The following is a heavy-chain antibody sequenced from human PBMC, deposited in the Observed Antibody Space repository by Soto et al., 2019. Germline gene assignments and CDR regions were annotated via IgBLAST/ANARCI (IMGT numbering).Heavy chain of an antibody. Sequence: GGSLRLSCAASGFTFSSYDMHWVRQATGKGLEWVSAIGTAGDTYYPGSVKGRFTISRENAKNSLYLQMNSLRAGDTAVYYCARSTSIVGAKGYMDVWGKGTTVTVSS. CDR2: IGTAGDT. J-gene: IGHJ6*03. CDR1: GFTFSSYD. D-gene: IGHD1-26*01. CDR3: ARSTSIVGAKGYMDV. V-gene: IGHV3-13*01.